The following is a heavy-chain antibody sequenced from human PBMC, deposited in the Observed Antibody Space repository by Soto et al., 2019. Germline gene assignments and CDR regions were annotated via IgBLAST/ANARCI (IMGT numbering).Heavy chain of an antibody. CDR1: GFTFSSHS. Sequence: EVQLVESGGGLVKPGGSLRLSCAASGFTFSSHSMNWVRQAPGKGLEWVSSISSSSSYIYYADSVKGRFTISRDNAKNSLYLQMNSLRAEDTAVYYCARDAPYYDFWSGYYGPSHYYYGMDVWGQGTTVTVSS. V-gene: IGHV3-21*01. CDR3: ARDAPYYDFWSGYYGPSHYYYGMDV. D-gene: IGHD3-3*01. CDR2: ISSSSSYI. J-gene: IGHJ6*02.